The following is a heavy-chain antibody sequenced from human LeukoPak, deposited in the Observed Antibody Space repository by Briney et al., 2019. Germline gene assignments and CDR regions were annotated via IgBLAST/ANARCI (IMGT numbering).Heavy chain of an antibody. CDR3: AKAGTWELVFDY. CDR1: GFTFSDFN. Sequence: GGSLRLSCAASGFTFSDFNMRWIRQAPGKGLEWVSSISRSGSTKYYADSVKGRFTISRDNAKNSLFLQMNSLRAEDTAVYYCAKAGTWELVFDYWGQGTLVTVSS. V-gene: IGHV3-11*01. CDR2: ISRSGSTK. J-gene: IGHJ4*02. D-gene: IGHD1-26*01.